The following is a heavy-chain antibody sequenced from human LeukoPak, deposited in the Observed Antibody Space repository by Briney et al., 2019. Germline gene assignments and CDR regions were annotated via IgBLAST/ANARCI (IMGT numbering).Heavy chain of an antibody. Sequence: GGSLRLSCSVSGYTFSNFDMNWVRQTPGKGLEWVSYISRSSATVYYAGSVQGRFTISRDNAKNFLYLQMNSLTAEDTAVYYCARDGTFTDYGDYGAYACWGQGTLVTVSS. J-gene: IGHJ4*02. CDR3: ARDGTFTDYGDYGAYAC. V-gene: IGHV3-48*01. CDR1: GYTFSNFD. D-gene: IGHD4-17*01. CDR2: ISRSSATV.